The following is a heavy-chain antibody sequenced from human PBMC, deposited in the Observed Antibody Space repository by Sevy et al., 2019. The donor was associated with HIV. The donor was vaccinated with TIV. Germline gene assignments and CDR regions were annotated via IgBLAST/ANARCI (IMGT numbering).Heavy chain of an antibody. CDR3: GKDHAHNWFDP. CDR1: GFTFNIYA. J-gene: IGHJ5*02. Sequence: GGSLRLSCAASGFTFNIYAMTWVRQAPGKGLKWVSTISSSGTSTYYADSVKGRFTISRDNSKNTLYLQMNSLRAEDTAIYFCGKDHAHNWFDPWGQGTLVTVS. V-gene: IGHV3-23*01. CDR2: ISSSGTST.